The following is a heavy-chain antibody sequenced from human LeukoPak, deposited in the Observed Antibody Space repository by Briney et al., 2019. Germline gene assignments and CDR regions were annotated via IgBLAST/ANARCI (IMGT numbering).Heavy chain of an antibody. D-gene: IGHD3-10*01. J-gene: IGHJ4*02. CDR2: INHSGST. CDR3: ARGRITMVRGVIPPGPYLDY. CDR1: GGSFSGYY. V-gene: IGHV4-34*01. Sequence: SETLSLTCAVYGGSFSGYYWSWIRQPPGKGLEWIGEINHSGSTNYNPSLKSRVTISVDTSKNQFSLKLSSVTAADTAVYHCARGRITMVRGVIPPGPYLDYWGQGTLVTVSS.